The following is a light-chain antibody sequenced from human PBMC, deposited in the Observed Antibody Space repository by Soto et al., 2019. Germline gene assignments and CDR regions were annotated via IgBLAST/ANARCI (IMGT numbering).Light chain of an antibody. J-gene: IGKJ1*01. V-gene: IGKV1-6*01. Sequence: AIQMTQSPSSLSASVGDRVTITCRASQVIRSDLGWYQQKPGRAPKLLIYAASTLQRGVPSRFSGSGSDTDFTLTISSLQPEDFASYYCLQDYNYPWTFGQGTKVEIK. CDR1: QVIRSD. CDR3: LQDYNYPWT. CDR2: AAS.